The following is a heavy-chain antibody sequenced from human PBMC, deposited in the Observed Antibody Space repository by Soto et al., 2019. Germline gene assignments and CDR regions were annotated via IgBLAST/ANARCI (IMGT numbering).Heavy chain of an antibody. CDR3: ARGEPDSISWYFWFDP. Sequence: QVQLVQSGAEVKKPGSSVKVSCKASGGTFSSYAISWVRQAPGQGLEWMGGIIPIFGTANYAQKFQGRVTITADKSTSTAYMEVGSLRSEDTAVYYCARGEPDSISWYFWFDPWGQGTLVTVSS. CDR1: GGTFSSYA. J-gene: IGHJ5*02. CDR2: IIPIFGTA. D-gene: IGHD6-13*01. V-gene: IGHV1-69*06.